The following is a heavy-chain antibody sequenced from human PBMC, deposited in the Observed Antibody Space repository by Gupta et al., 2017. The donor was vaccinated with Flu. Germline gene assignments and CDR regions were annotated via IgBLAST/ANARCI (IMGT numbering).Heavy chain of an antibody. CDR1: GFTFDDYA. D-gene: IGHD6-25*01. J-gene: IGHJ6*02. V-gene: IGHV3-9*01. CDR3: AKDRIAAAKTPSEMDV. CDR2: ISWNSGSI. Sequence: EVQLVESGGGLVQPGRSLRLSCAASGFTFDDYAMHWVRQAPGKGLEWVSGISWNSGSIGYADSVKGRFTISRDNAKNSLYLQMNSLRAEDTALYYCAKDRIAAAKTPSEMDVWGQGTTVTVSS.